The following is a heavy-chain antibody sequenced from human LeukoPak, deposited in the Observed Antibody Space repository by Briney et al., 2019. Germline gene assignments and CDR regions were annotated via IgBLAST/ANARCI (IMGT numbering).Heavy chain of an antibody. Sequence: SGGSPRLSCVASGFTFSSFGMHWVRQAPGKGLDWVAFVKYDGISEFYTDSVKGRFRISRDDSQSTVYLQMNSLKPEDTAVYYCARDNRHFVVVSGMTDHYMDVWGKGATVTISS. CDR1: GFTFSSFG. CDR2: VKYDGISE. V-gene: IGHV3-30*02. CDR3: ARDNRHFVVVSGMTDHYMDV. J-gene: IGHJ6*03. D-gene: IGHD2-21*01.